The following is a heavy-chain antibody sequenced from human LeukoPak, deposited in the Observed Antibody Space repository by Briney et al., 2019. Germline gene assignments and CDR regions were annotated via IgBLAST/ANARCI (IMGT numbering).Heavy chain of an antibody. D-gene: IGHD3-3*01. Sequence: SETLSLTCTVSGGSISSYYWSWIRQHPGKGLEWIGYIYYSGSTYYNPSLKSRVTISVDTSKNQFSLKLSSVTAADTAVYYCARVPAIRSRRWFDPWGQGTLVTVSS. CDR1: GGSISSYY. V-gene: IGHV4-59*06. CDR2: IYYSGST. J-gene: IGHJ5*02. CDR3: ARVPAIRSRRWFDP.